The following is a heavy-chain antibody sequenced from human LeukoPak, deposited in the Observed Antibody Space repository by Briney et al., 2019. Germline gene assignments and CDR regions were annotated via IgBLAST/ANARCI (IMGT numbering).Heavy chain of an antibody. Sequence: GGSLRLSCAASGFTFSSYAMHWVRQAPGKGLEWVAVISYNGSNKYYADSVKGRFTISRDNSKNTLYLQMNSLRAEDTAVYYCAREDYYYGMDVWGQGTTVTVSS. CDR3: AREDYYYGMDV. J-gene: IGHJ6*02. V-gene: IGHV3-30-3*01. CDR1: GFTFSSYA. CDR2: ISYNGSNK.